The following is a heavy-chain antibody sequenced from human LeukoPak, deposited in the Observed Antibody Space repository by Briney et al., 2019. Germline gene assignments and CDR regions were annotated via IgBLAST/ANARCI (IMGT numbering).Heavy chain of an antibody. D-gene: IGHD1-26*01. J-gene: IGHJ4*02. Sequence: SETLSLTCTVSGGSISSYYWSWIWQPPGKGLEWIGSIYYSGSTYYNPSLKSRVTISVDTSKNQFSLKLSSVTAADTAVYYCARYSGSYYYWGQGTLVTVSS. CDR2: IYYSGST. CDR1: GGSISSYY. V-gene: IGHV4-59*12. CDR3: ARYSGSYYY.